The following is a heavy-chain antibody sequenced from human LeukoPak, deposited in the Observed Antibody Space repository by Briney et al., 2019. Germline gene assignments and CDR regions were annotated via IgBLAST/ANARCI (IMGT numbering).Heavy chain of an antibody. V-gene: IGHV1-69*06. D-gene: IGHD2-15*01. CDR1: GGTFSSYA. CDR3: ARGVVVVAATLRNWFDP. CDR2: IIPIFGTA. J-gene: IGHJ5*02. Sequence: SVKVSCKASGGTFSSYAISWVRQAPGQGLEWMGGIIPIFGTANYAQKFQGRVTMTEDTSTDTAYMELSSLRSEDTAVYYCARGVVVVAATLRNWFDPWGQGTLVTVSS.